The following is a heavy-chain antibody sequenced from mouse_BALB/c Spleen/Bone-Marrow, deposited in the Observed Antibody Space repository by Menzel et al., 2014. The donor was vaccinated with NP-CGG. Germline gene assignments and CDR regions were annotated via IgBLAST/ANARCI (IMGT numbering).Heavy chain of an antibody. V-gene: IGHV5-12-2*01. Sequence: DVQLVESGGGLAQPGGSLRLSCAASGFTFSSYAMPWVRQTPEKRLEWVAYITIGGGGSYYPDTVKGRFAISRDNAENTLYLQMSSLKSEDTAIYYCTRHGGGPDYFDHWGQGTTLIVSS. CDR3: TRHGGGPDYFDH. J-gene: IGHJ2*01. CDR1: GFTFSSYA. CDR2: ITIGGGGS.